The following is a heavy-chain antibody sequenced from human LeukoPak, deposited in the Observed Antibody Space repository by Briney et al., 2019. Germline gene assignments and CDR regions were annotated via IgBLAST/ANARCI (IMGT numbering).Heavy chain of an antibody. CDR3: ARVGRIFRTHDEYFQH. Sequence: LETLSLTCAVYGGSFSGYYWSWIRQPPGKGLEWIGEINHSGSTNYNPSLKSRVTISVDTSKNQFSLKLSSLTAADTAVYYCARVGRIFRTHDEYFQHWGQGTLVTVSS. CDR1: GGSFSGYY. D-gene: IGHD2-15*01. V-gene: IGHV4-34*01. CDR2: INHSGST. J-gene: IGHJ1*01.